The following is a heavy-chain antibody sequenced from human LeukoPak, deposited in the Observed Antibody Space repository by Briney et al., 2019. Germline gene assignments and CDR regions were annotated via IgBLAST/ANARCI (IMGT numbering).Heavy chain of an antibody. CDR3: ARGGGVFDY. CDR1: GVSFSSGRYY. CDR2: IYTSGST. D-gene: IGHD2-21*01. J-gene: IGHJ4*02. V-gene: IGHV4-61*02. Sequence: SQTLCLTCTASGVSFSSGRYYWICLAQPAGKGLEWIVLIYTSGSTNYNPSLKSPVTISVDTSKNQFSLKLRSVTAADTAVYYCARGGGVFDYWGQGTLVTVSS.